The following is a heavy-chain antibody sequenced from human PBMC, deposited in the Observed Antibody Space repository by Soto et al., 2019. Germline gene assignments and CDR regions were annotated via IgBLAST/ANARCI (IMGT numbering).Heavy chain of an antibody. Sequence: HPGGSLRLSCAASGFTFSAFSMNWVRQAPGKGLEWISYIYGSSSTMYYADSVKGRFSISRDNAKSSLYLQMNNLTHEDTAVYYCARDRPVDYWGQGT. CDR1: GFTFSAFS. CDR3: ARDRPVDY. CDR2: IYGSSSTM. J-gene: IGHJ4*02. V-gene: IGHV3-48*02.